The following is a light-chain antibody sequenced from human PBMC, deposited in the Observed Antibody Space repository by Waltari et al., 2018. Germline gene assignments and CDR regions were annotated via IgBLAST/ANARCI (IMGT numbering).Light chain of an antibody. CDR3: LQDYNFPLT. CDR2: AAS. Sequence: AIQMPQSQSSLSASVGTRVTIPCRASQGGKSDLGWYQQKPGKAPKLLIYAASSLQSGVPSRFSGSGSGTDFTLTISSLQPEDFATYYCLQDYNFPLTFGQGTKVEIK. V-gene: IGKV1-6*01. J-gene: IGKJ1*01. CDR1: QGGKSD.